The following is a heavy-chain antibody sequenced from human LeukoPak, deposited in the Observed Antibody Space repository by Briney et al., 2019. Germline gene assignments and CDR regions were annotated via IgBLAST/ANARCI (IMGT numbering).Heavy chain of an antibody. V-gene: IGHV3-48*03. Sequence: GGSLRLSCAASGFTFSSYNMNWVRQAPGKGLEWVSYISSSGSTIYYADSVKGRFTISRDNAKNSLYLQMNSLRAEDTAVYYCSRCARIGGQENRVLWGRETTLSVSS. CDR2: ISSSGSTI. J-gene: IGHJ6*04. CDR3: SRCARIGGQENRVL. CDR1: GFTFSSYN. D-gene: IGHD2/OR15-2a*01.